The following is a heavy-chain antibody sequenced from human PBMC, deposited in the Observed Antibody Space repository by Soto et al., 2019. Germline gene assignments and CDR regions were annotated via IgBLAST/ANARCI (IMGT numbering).Heavy chain of an antibody. CDR3: ARDGGRHSGGIDY. V-gene: IGHV1-69*01. Sequence: QVQLVQSGAEVKKPGSSVKVSCKASGGPFSSYSINWVRQAPGQGLEWMGEIIPIFGTANYAQKFQGRVTITADECTSTAYMELGSLRSEDKAVYDCARDGGRHSGGIDYWGQGTMVTVSS. CDR2: IIPIFGTA. CDR1: GGPFSSYS. D-gene: IGHD1-26*01. J-gene: IGHJ4*02.